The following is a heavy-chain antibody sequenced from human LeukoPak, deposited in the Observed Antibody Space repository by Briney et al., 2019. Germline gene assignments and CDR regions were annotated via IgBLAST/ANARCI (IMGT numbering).Heavy chain of an antibody. V-gene: IGHV4-39*01. CDR3: ARHGFSSNWY. Sequence: PSETLSLTCTVSGGSISSSSYYWGWIRQPPGKGLEWIGSIYYSGSTYYKPSLKSRVTISVDTSKNQFSLKLSSVTAADTAVYYCARHGFSSNWYWGQGALVTVSS. CDR2: IYYSGST. J-gene: IGHJ4*02. CDR1: GGSISSSSYY. D-gene: IGHD6-13*01.